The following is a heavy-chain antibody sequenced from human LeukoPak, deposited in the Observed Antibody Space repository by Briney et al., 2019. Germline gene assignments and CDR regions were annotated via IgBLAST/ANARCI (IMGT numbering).Heavy chain of an antibody. CDR1: GGSVSSGDYY. D-gene: IGHD1-14*01. Sequence: PSETLSLTCTVSGGSVSSGDYYWSWIRQPPGKGLEFIGYIYYTGSTYYNPSFQSRVSISVDTSKNQFSLRLSSVTAADTAVYYCATAHRQYLNCWGQGTLVTVSS. CDR3: ATAHRQYLNC. V-gene: IGHV4-30-4*08. J-gene: IGHJ4*02. CDR2: IYYTGST.